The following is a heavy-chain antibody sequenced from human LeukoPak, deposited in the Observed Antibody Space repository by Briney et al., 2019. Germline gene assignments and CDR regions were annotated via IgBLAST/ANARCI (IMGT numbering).Heavy chain of an antibody. CDR3: ARLTLKAILTGYHKDDAFDI. V-gene: IGHV1-69*01. CDR1: GGTFSSYA. D-gene: IGHD3-9*01. CDR2: IIPIFGTA. J-gene: IGHJ3*02. Sequence: ASVKVSCKASGGTFSSYAISWVRQAPGQGLEWKGGIIPIFGTANYAQKFQGRVTITADESTSTAYMELSSLRSEDTAVYYCARLTLKAILTGYHKDDAFDIWGQGTMVTVSS.